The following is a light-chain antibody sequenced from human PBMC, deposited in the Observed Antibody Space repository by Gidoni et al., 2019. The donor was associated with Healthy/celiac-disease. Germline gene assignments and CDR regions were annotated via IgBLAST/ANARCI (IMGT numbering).Light chain of an antibody. V-gene: IGKV3-11*01. CDR2: DAS. CDR1: QSVSSY. J-gene: IGKJ4*01. CDR3: QQRSNWPLT. Sequence: EIVWTQSPATLSLSPGERDTLSCSASQSVSSYLDWYQQKPGQAPRLLIYDASNRATGIPARFSGSGSGTDFTLTISSLEPEDFAVYYCQQRSNWPLTFGGGTKVEIK.